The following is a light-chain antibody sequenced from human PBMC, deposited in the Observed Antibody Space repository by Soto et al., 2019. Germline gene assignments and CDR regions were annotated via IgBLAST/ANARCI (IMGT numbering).Light chain of an antibody. J-gene: IGKJ1*01. Sequence: EIVLTQSPGTLSLSPGERATLSCRAIQSVSNNYLAWYQQKPGQAPRLLIYGASNRATGIPDRFSGSGSGTDFTLTISRLEPEDFAVYYCQQYSNSLPWTFGRGTKVDI. CDR2: GAS. CDR1: QSVSNNY. CDR3: QQYSNSLPWT. V-gene: IGKV3-20*01.